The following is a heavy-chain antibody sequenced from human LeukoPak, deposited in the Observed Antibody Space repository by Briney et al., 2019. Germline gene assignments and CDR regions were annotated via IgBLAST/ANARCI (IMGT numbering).Heavy chain of an antibody. CDR3: ARHWLEATKTYSYWFDP. J-gene: IGHJ5*02. V-gene: IGHV4-4*09. CDR1: GGSISDYY. Sequence: SETLSLTCSVSGGSISDYYWSWIRLPPGKGLEWIGYIYRGGAINYNPSLKSRVTMSLDTSKNQISLMLNSVTAADTAVYYCARHWLEATKTYSYWFDPWGQGTLVTVSS. CDR2: IYRGGAI. D-gene: IGHD2-21*01.